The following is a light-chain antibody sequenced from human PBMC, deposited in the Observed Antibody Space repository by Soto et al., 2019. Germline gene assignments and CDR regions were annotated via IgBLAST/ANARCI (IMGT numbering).Light chain of an antibody. CDR1: QSCRNS. CDR3: LCYITYPWT. CDR2: DAS. J-gene: IGKJ1*01. Sequence: DIQVTQSPSTLSASLGDRVTITCRASQSCRNSLAWYQQKAGKAPTLLIYDASTLQSGVPSRFSGSGSGTEFSLTISSLQPEDFATYYCLCYITYPWTFGQGTKVDIK. V-gene: IGKV1-5*01.